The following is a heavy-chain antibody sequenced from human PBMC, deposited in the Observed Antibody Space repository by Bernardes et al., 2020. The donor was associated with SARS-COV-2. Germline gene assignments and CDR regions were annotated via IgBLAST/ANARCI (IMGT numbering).Heavy chain of an antibody. CDR1: GFSLSSYG. CDR2: ICYDVSNK. CDR3: ARVVSYYYGMDV. V-gene: IGHV3-33*01. J-gene: IGHJ6*02. Sequence: GGPLRLSCAASGFSLSSYGMHGVRKAPGKGLEWVDVICYDVSNKDYADSVKGRFTISRDNSKNTLYLQMNSLRAEDTAVYYCARVVSYYYGMDVWGQGTTVTVSS. D-gene: IGHD2-8*01.